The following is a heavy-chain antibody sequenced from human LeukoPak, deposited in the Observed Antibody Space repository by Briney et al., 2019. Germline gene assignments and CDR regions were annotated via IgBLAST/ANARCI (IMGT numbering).Heavy chain of an antibody. CDR1: GGSISSYY. D-gene: IGHD3-22*01. CDR2: IYYSGST. J-gene: IGHJ4*02. Sequence: SETLSLTCTVSGGSISSYYWNWIRQPPGKGLEWIGYIYYSGSTNYNPSLKSRVTISVHTSKNQLSLKLSSVTAADTAVYYCARGADSSGYYSIFYFDYWGQGTLVTVSS. CDR3: ARGADSSGYYSIFYFDY. V-gene: IGHV4-59*01.